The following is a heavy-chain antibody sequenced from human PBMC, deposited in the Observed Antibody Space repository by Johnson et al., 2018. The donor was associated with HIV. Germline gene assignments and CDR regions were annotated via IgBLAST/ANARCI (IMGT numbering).Heavy chain of an antibody. CDR2: ISSSGSPI. V-gene: IGHV3-11*04. CDR3: ARGPLMTQWLRGDDAFDI. J-gene: IGHJ3*02. Sequence: QVQLVESGGGLVKPGGSLRLSCAASGFTFSDYYMSWIRQAPGKGLEWISYISSSGSPIYYADSLKGRFTISRDNAKNSLYRQMNSLRAEDTAVYYCARGPLMTQWLRGDDAFDIWGQGTMVTVSS. CDR1: GFTFSDYY. D-gene: IGHD6-19*01.